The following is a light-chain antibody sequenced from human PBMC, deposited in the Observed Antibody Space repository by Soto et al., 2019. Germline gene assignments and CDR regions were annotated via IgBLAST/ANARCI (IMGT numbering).Light chain of an antibody. J-gene: IGLJ1*01. CDR1: SSDVGSYYP. CDR3: CSYAGDTTFFV. CDR2: EVN. V-gene: IGLV2-23*02. Sequence: QSVLTQPASMSGSPGQSITISCTGTSSDVGSYYPVSWFQQHPGKAPKLIIYEVNTRPSGVSDRFSGSKSGNTASLTISGLQSADEAEYYCCSYAGDTTFFVFGTGTKLTVL.